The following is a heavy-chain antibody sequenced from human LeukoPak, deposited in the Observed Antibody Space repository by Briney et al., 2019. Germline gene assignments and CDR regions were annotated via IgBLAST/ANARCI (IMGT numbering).Heavy chain of an antibody. J-gene: IGHJ4*02. Sequence: SETLSLTCSVSGCSFTSGHYWGWIRQPPGTGLEWIANIYHTGSAHYNPSLKSRVTISVDTSKNQFSLKLSSVTAADTAVYYCARYCTSTTCILRGFDYWGQGTLVTVSS. CDR1: GCSFTSGHY. V-gene: IGHV4-38-2*01. D-gene: IGHD2-2*01. CDR2: IYHTGSA. CDR3: ARYCTSTTCILRGFDY.